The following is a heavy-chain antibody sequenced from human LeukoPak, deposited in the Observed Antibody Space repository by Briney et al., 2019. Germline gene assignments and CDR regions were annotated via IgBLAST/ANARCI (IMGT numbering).Heavy chain of an antibody. CDR1: GFTFSSYS. D-gene: IGHD2-2*01. CDR3: ARDRCSSTSCYPWY. CDR2: ISSSSSTI. J-gene: IGHJ4*02. V-gene: IGHV3-48*01. Sequence: GGAPRTSLAAPGFTFSSYSIKWVRPAPGEGGGWVSYISSSSSTIYYADSVKGRFTISRDNAKNSLYLQMNSLRAEDTAVYYCARDRCSSTSCYPWYWGQGTLVTVSS.